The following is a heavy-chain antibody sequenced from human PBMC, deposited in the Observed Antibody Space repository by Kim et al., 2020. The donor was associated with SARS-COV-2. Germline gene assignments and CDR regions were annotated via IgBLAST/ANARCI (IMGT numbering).Heavy chain of an antibody. V-gene: IGHV4-38-2*02. J-gene: IGHJ6*02. D-gene: IGHD4-17*01. CDR2: IYHSGST. CDR3: ARVGFMTTVGISPYQLNYYYYGMDV. CDR1: GYSISSGYY. Sequence: SETLSLTCTVSGYSISSGYYWGWIRQPPGKGLEWIGSIYHSGSTYYNPSLKSRVTISVDTSKNQFSLKLSSVTAADTAVYYCARVGFMTTVGISPYQLNYYYYGMDVWGQGTTVTVSS.